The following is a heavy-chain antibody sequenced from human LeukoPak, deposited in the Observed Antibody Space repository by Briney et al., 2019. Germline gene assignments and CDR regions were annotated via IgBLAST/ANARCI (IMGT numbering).Heavy chain of an antibody. CDR3: ARGCILTGYDNRRQYYFDY. V-gene: IGHV4-34*01. D-gene: IGHD3-9*01. CDR1: GGSFSGYY. Sequence: SETLSLTCAFYGGSFSGYYWSWIRQPPGKGLEWIGEINHSGSTNYNPSLKSRVTISVDTSKNQFSLKLSSLTAADTAVYYCARGCILTGYDNRRQYYFDYWGQGTLVTVSS. CDR2: INHSGST. J-gene: IGHJ4*02.